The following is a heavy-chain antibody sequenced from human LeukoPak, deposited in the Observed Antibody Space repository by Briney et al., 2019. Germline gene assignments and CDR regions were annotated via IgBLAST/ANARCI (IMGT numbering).Heavy chain of an antibody. Sequence: SVKVSCTASGGTFSSYAISWVRQAPGQGLEWMGRIIPILGIANYAQKFQGRVTITADKSTSTAYMELSSLRSEDTAVYYCASRDSSGLFYDYWGQGTPDTVSS. J-gene: IGHJ4*02. D-gene: IGHD6-19*01. CDR2: IIPILGIA. V-gene: IGHV1-69*04. CDR3: ASRDSSGLFYDY. CDR1: GGTFSSYA.